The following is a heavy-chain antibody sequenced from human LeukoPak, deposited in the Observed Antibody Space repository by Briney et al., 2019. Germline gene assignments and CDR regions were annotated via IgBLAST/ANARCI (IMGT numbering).Heavy chain of an antibody. J-gene: IGHJ3*02. CDR1: GFTFSSYA. Sequence: GGSLRLSCAASGFTFSSYAMSWVRQAPGKGLEWVSAISGSGGSTYYADSVKGRFTISRDNAKNSLYLQMNSLRAEDTAVYYCARGPDAFDIWGQGTMVTVSS. CDR2: ISGSGGST. CDR3: ARGPDAFDI. V-gene: IGHV3-23*01.